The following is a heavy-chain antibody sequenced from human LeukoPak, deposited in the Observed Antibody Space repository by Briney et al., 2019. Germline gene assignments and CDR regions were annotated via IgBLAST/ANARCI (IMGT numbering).Heavy chain of an antibody. J-gene: IGHJ5*02. CDR2: IYPGDSDT. Sequence: GESLKISCKGSEYRFTAYWIAWVRHMPGKGLEWMGIIYPGDSDTRYSPSFQGQVTILADKSISTAYLQWSSLKASDTAIYYCARFAVPSILSNWFGPWGQGTLVAVSS. CDR3: ARFAVPSILSNWFGP. V-gene: IGHV5-51*01. D-gene: IGHD3-9*01. CDR1: EYRFTAYW.